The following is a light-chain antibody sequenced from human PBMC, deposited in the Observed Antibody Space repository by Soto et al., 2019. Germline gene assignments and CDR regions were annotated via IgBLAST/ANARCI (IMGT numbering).Light chain of an antibody. CDR1: SSDIGSYKF. Sequence: QAVVTQPASVSGSPGQSVTISCTGTSSDIGSYKFVSWYQQHAGKAPKLMTYEGSKRPSGVSDRFSASKSGNTASLTISGLQADDEADYYCCSHAGDHVVFGGGTKLTVL. J-gene: IGLJ2*01. CDR3: CSHAGDHVV. CDR2: EGS. V-gene: IGLV2-23*01.